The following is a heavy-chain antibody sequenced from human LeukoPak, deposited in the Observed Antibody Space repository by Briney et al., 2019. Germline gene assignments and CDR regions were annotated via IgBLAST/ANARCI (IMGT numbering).Heavy chain of an antibody. J-gene: IGHJ5*02. V-gene: IGHV3-23*01. D-gene: IGHD5-12*01. CDR3: AKDHNGGYVGSFDP. Sequence: GGSLRLSCAASGFTFSSFAMTWVRQAPGKGLEWVSSITGTHYTTYNTDSVKGRFTISRDNSKNKLYLQMNSLRADDTAVYYCAKDHNGGYVGSFDPCGQGTLVTVSA. CDR1: GFTFSSFA. CDR2: ITGTHYTT.